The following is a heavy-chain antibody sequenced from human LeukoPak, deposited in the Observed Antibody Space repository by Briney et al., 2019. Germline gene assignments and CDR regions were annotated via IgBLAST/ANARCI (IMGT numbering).Heavy chain of an antibody. Sequence: ASVKVSCKASGYAITSYAMHWVRQAPGQRLEWMGWIYAGNNNTKYSQAFQGRVTITRDTSASTAYMELSSLRSEDMAVYYCARRRGLAAFDIWGQGTMVTVSS. CDR3: ARRRGLAAFDI. D-gene: IGHD3-16*01. CDR2: IYAGNNNT. J-gene: IGHJ3*02. V-gene: IGHV1-3*03. CDR1: GYAITSYA.